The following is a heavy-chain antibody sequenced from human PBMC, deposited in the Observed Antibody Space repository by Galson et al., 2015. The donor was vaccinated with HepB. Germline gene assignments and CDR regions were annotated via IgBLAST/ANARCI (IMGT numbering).Heavy chain of an antibody. D-gene: IGHD3-9*01. CDR1: GFTFSNYG. V-gene: IGHV3-33*08. Sequence: SLRLSCAASGFTFSNYGMHWVRQAPGKGLEWVALIWYDGSKKYYADPVEGRFTISRDSSKNTLFLQVNSLRVEDTAVYYCARDLSTNYDVLTGRIRGGWFDPWGRGTLVIVSS. CDR2: IWYDGSKK. CDR3: ARDLSTNYDVLTGRIRGGWFDP. J-gene: IGHJ5*02.